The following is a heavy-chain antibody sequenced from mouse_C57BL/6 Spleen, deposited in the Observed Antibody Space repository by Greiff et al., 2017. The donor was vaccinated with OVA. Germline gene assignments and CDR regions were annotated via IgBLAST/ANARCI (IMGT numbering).Heavy chain of an antibody. Sequence: DVKLVESGGGLVKPGGSLKLSCAASGFTFSSYTMSWVRQTPEKRLEWVATISGGGGNTYYPDSVKGRFTISRDNAKNTLYLQMSSLRSEDTALYYCARETTVVADYFDYWGQGTTLTVSS. D-gene: IGHD1-1*01. J-gene: IGHJ2*01. CDR1: GFTFSSYT. V-gene: IGHV5-9*01. CDR2: ISGGGGNT. CDR3: ARETTVVADYFDY.